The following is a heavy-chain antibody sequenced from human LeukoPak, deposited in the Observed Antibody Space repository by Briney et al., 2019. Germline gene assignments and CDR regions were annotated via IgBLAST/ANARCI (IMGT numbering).Heavy chain of an antibody. CDR1: GYTFTGYY. V-gene: IGHV1-18*04. CDR2: ISAYNGNT. CDR3: AREEKYDILTGYYDQQYYFDY. J-gene: IGHJ4*02. Sequence: ASVKVSCKASGYTFTGYYMHWVRQAPGQGLEWMGWISAYNGNTNYAQKLQGRVTMTTDTSTSTAYMELRSLRSDDTAVYYCAREEKYDILTGYYDQQYYFDYWGQGTLVTVSS. D-gene: IGHD3-9*01.